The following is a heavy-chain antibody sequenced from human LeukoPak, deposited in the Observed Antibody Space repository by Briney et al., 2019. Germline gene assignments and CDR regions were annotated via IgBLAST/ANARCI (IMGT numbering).Heavy chain of an antibody. CDR1: GGSISSDY. J-gene: IGHJ4*02. CDR3: AREEMAGLDY. V-gene: IGHV4-4*07. D-gene: IGHD5-24*01. CDR2: MYISGST. Sequence: SETLSLTCTVSGGSISSDYWSWIRQPAGKGLEWIGRMYISGSTDHNPPLKSRVTMSLDTSKNQFSLKLTSVTAADTAVYYCAREEMAGLDYWGQGTLVTVSS.